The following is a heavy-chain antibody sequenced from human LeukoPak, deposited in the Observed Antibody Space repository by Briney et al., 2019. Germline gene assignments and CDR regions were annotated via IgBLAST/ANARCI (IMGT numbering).Heavy chain of an antibody. Sequence: PGGSLRLSCAAPGFTFSSYSMNWVRQAPGKGLEWVSSISSSSSYIYYADSVKGRFTISRDNAKNSLYLQMNSLRAEDTAVYYRASPREQQLVPYYFDYWGQGTLVTVSS. J-gene: IGHJ4*02. D-gene: IGHD6-13*01. CDR2: ISSSSSYI. V-gene: IGHV3-21*01. CDR1: GFTFSSYS. CDR3: ASPREQQLVPYYFDY.